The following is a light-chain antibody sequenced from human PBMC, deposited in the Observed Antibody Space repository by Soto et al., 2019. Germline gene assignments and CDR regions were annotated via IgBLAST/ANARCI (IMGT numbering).Light chain of an antibody. V-gene: IGKV3-20*01. J-gene: IGKJ4*01. Sequence: EIVLTQSPGTLSLPPGERATLSCRASQTASTDYLAWYQQKPGQPPRLLIYAASKRASGIPDRFSGSGSGTDFTLTISRLEPEDFAVYYCQQFGSSLLTFGGGTKVEIK. CDR1: QTASTDY. CDR3: QQFGSSLLT. CDR2: AAS.